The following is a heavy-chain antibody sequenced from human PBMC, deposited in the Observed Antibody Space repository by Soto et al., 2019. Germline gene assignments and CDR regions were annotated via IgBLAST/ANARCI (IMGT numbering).Heavy chain of an antibody. CDR3: AREVKVVVAANGAFDI. CDR1: GGTFSSYA. D-gene: IGHD2-15*01. J-gene: IGHJ3*02. CDR2: IIPIFGTA. V-gene: IGHV1-69*13. Sequence: SVKVSCKASGGTFSSYAISWVRQAPGQGREWMGGIIPIFGTANYAQKFQGRVTITADESTSTAYMELSSLRSEDTAVYYCAREVKVVVAANGAFDIWGQGTMVTVSS.